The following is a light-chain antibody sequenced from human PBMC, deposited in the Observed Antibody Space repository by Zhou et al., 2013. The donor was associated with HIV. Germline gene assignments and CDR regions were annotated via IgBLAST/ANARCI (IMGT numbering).Light chain of an antibody. CDR2: DAS. CDR3: QKYNSARGT. CDR1: QSIDTY. J-gene: IGKJ1*01. V-gene: IGKV3-15*01. Sequence: EVLMTQSPVTLSVSPGARATLSCRASQSIDTYLAWYQQRPGQPPRLLIYDASTRATGVPVRFSGSGSGTEFTLSIANLQSEDVATYYCQKYNSARGTFGQGTKVEIK.